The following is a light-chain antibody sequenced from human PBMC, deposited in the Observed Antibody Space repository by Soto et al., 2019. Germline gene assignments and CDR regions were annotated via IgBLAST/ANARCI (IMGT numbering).Light chain of an antibody. J-gene: IGKJ1*01. CDR2: KAS. CDR1: QSISSW. Sequence: DIQMTQSPSTLSASVGDRVTITCRASQSISSWLAWNQQKPGKAPNLLIYKASSLESGAPSRFSGSGSGTEFTLTISSLQPDDFATYYCQQYNSFPTFGQGTKVEIK. V-gene: IGKV1-5*03. CDR3: QQYNSFPT.